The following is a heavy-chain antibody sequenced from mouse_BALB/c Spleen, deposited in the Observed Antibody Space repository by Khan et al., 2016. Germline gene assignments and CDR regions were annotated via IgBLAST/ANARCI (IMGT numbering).Heavy chain of an antibody. J-gene: IGHJ2*01. CDR1: GYTFINYW. V-gene: IGHV1-7*01. D-gene: IGHD1-1*01. Sequence: VQLQESGAELAKPGASVKMSCKASGYTFINYWILWVKQRPGQGLEWIGYINPSTGYTEYNQNFKDKATLTADTSSSTAYMQLSSLTSEDSAVYYCARRGLRLDFDYWGQGTTLTVSS. CDR3: ARRGLRLDFDY. CDR2: INPSTGYT.